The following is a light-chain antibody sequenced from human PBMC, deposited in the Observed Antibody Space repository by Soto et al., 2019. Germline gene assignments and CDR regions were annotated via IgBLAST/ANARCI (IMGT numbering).Light chain of an antibody. CDR3: QHYYGTSPIS. CDR2: GAS. CDR1: QSVSSR. V-gene: IGKV3-20*01. Sequence: EIVLTQSPATLSLSPCERATLSFSASQSVSSRLAWYQHKSGQAPRLLISGASRRATGIPDRFSGSGSGTDFTLTISRLEPEDFALYYCQHYYGTSPISFGQGTRLEIK. J-gene: IGKJ5*01.